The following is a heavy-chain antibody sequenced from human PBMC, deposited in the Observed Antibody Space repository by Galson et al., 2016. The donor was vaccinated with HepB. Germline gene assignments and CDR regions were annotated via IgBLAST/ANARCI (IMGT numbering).Heavy chain of an antibody. CDR1: GFTFNSYN. V-gene: IGHV3-48*02. Sequence: SLRLSCAASGFTFNSYNMNWVRQAPGQGLEWVSYISGSASAIYYADSVKGRFTVSRDNAKNSLYLQMNSRRDEDTAVYYCARGYGGNSLDFWGQGTLVTVSS. D-gene: IGHD4-23*01. J-gene: IGHJ4*02. CDR2: ISGSASAI. CDR3: ARGYGGNSLDF.